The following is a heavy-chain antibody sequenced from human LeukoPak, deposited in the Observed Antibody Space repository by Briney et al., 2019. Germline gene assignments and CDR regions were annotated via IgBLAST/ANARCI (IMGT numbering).Heavy chain of an antibody. V-gene: IGHV1-2*04. D-gene: IGHD6-13*01. CDR1: GYTFTCWY. Sequence: AAVKVSCKGSGYTFTCWYMYGVGQAPGQGREWVGWMNPNSGGTNNAQKDQGWVTMTRDTSISTAYMELSRLRSDVTAVYYCARAHDSSRWSSIRTYGMDVWGKGTTVTVSS. CDR3: ARAHDSSRWSSIRTYGMDV. CDR2: MNPNSGGT. J-gene: IGHJ6*04.